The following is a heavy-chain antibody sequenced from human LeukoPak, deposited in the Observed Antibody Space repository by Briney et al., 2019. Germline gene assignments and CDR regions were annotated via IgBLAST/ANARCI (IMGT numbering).Heavy chain of an antibody. CDR3: VKFVGAKGY. D-gene: IGHD1-26*01. CDR1: GFPFSETA. Sequence: GGSLRLSCVASGFPFSETAMTWVRQAPGKGLEWLSVITRAGSPYYADSVKGRFTISRDNSKNTLYLQMNSLKAEDTAVYYCVKFVGAKGYWGQGTLVTVSS. J-gene: IGHJ4*02. V-gene: IGHV3-23*01. CDR2: ITRAGSP.